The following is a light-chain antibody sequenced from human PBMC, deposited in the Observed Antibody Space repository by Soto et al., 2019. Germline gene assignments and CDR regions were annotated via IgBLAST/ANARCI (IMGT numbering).Light chain of an antibody. V-gene: IGLV1-40*01. CDR1: SSNIGANYD. J-gene: IGLJ2*01. CDR3: QSYDSSLSGLV. CDR2: GNN. Sequence: QSVLTQPPSVSGAPGERVTVPCTGSSSNIGANYDVHWYQHLPGTAPKLLISGNNNRPSGVPDRFSGSKSGTSASLAITGLQAEDEADYYCQSYDSSLSGLVFGGGTKLTVL.